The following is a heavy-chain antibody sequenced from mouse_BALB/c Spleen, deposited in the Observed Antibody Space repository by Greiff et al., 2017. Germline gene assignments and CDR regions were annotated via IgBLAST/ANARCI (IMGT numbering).Heavy chain of an antibody. D-gene: IGHD2-4*01. CDR3: ATSAMISTMDY. J-gene: IGHJ4*01. Sequence: VKLMESGPGLVAPSQSLSITCTVSGFSLTSYGVHWVRQPPGKGLEWLGVIWAGGSTNYNSALMSRLSISKDNSKSQVFLKMNSLQTDDTAMYYCATSAMISTMDYWGQGTSVTVSS. CDR2: IWAGGST. V-gene: IGHV2-9*02. CDR1: GFSLTSYG.